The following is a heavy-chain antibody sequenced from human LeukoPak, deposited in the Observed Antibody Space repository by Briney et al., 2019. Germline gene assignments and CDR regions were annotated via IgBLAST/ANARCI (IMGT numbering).Heavy chain of an antibody. CDR3: ARGRGIAARRGWYFDL. V-gene: IGHV1-69*05. D-gene: IGHD6-6*01. CDR2: IIPIFGTA. CDR1: GGTFSSYA. Sequence: SVKVSCKASGGTFSSYAISWVRQAPGQGLEWMGRIIPIFGTANYAQKFQGRVTITTDESTSTAYMELSSLRSEDTAVYYCARGRGIAARRGWYFDLWGRGTLVTVSS. J-gene: IGHJ2*01.